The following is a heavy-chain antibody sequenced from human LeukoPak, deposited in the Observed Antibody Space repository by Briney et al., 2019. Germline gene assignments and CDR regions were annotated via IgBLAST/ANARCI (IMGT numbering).Heavy chain of an antibody. V-gene: IGHV4-39*01. CDR2: VYYSGTT. CDR3: ARRRDQEDYFDY. J-gene: IGHJ4*02. CDR1: GGSISSRSYY. Sequence: PSETPSLTCTVSGGSISSRSYYWAWIRQPPGKGLEWIGTVYYSGTTYYNPSLKSRVTISIDSSKSQFSLKVRSVTAADTAVYSCARRRDQEDYFDYWGQGTLVTASS.